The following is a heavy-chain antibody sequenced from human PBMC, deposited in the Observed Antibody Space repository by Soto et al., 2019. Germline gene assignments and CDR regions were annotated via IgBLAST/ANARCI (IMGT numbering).Heavy chain of an antibody. CDR3: ARSRRGGGYYWFDP. J-gene: IGHJ5*02. Sequence: GGSLRLSCAASGFTFSSYWMSWVRQAPGKGLEWVANIKQDGSEKYYVDSVKGRFTISRDNAKNSLYLQMNSLRAEDTALYFFARSRRGGGYYWFDPWGQGTLVTLSS. D-gene: IGHD1-26*01. V-gene: IGHV3-7*01. CDR1: GFTFSSYW. CDR2: IKQDGSEK.